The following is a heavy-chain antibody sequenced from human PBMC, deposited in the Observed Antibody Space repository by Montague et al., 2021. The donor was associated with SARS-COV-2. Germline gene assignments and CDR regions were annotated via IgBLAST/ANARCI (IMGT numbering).Heavy chain of an antibody. D-gene: IGHD1-26*01. CDR2: VYYTGRT. Sequence: SEALSLTCTVSGGSVRSDNYYWGRNRQPPEKGLEWSGRVYYTGRTTYXXXLVGRVTISVDTSQNQFSLKLNSVTAADTAVYSCARHKRVVEREPLGGMDVWGQGTTVIVSS. CDR1: GGSVRSDNYY. J-gene: IGHJ6*02. CDR3: ARHKRVVEREPLGGMDV. V-gene: IGHV4-39*01.